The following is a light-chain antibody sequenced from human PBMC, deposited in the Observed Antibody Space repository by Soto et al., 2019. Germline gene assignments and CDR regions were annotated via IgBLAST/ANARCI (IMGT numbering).Light chain of an antibody. V-gene: IGKV1-39*01. J-gene: IGKJ1*01. CDR2: AAS. Sequence: DIQMTQSPSSLSASVGDRVTITCRASQSITSYLNWYQQKPGKAPKFLIYAASNLQSGVPSRFSASGSGTDFALTISSLQPEDFATYYCQQSYSAPWTFGQGTKVDIK. CDR1: QSITSY. CDR3: QQSYSAPWT.